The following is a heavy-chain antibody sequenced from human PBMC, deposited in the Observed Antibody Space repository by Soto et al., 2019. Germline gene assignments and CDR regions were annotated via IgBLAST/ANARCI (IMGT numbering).Heavy chain of an antibody. CDR3: ARAKGATSFDL. Sequence: QVQLVQSGDEVKRPGASVKVSCKEVGYRFGSYDIHWVRQVAGQGLEWMGWVSPNSGNTGYSKRFQGRVTMTRESSRSTAYMEIRSLTSTDTARYYCARAKGATSFDLWGQGTLVTASS. CDR2: VSPNSGNT. V-gene: IGHV1-8*01. J-gene: IGHJ5*02. CDR1: GYRFGSYD.